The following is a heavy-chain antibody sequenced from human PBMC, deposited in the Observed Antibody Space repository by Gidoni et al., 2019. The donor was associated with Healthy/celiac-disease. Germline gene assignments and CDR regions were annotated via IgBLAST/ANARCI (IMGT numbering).Heavy chain of an antibody. V-gene: IGHV3-30-3*01. D-gene: IGHD5-18*01. Sequence: QVQLVASVGGVVQPGRSLRLSCAASGFTFSSYAMHWVRQAPGKGLEWVAVISYDGSNKYYADYVKGRFTISRDNSKNTLYLQMNSLRAEDTAVYYCAREGYSYGLFDYWGQGTLVTVSS. CDR1: GFTFSSYA. CDR2: ISYDGSNK. J-gene: IGHJ4*02. CDR3: AREGYSYGLFDY.